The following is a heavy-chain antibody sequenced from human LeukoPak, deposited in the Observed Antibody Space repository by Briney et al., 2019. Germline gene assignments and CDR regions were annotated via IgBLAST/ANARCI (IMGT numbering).Heavy chain of an antibody. J-gene: IGHJ4*02. CDR1: GFTFTTYA. D-gene: IGHD5-18*01. CDR2: ISNNGGDT. V-gene: IGHV3-23*01. Sequence: GGSLRLSCAASGFTFTTYAMSWVRQAPGMGLEWVSSISNNGGDTYYADSVQGRLSISRDNSKNTLYLQINSLRAEDTAMYYCAKSMSTAYRGFFDYWGQGNLVSVSS. CDR3: AKSMSTAYRGFFDY.